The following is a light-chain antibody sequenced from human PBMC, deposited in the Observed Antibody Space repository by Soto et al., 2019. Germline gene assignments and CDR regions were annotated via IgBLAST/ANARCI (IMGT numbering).Light chain of an antibody. J-gene: IGKJ2*01. Sequence: EIVLTQSPGTLSLSPGERATLSCRASQSVTSSYLTWYQQKPGQAPRLLIYGASRRATGIPDRFSGSGSGTDFTLTIARLEPEDFAVYYCQQYGGSAVYTFGQGTKLEIK. CDR2: GAS. V-gene: IGKV3-20*01. CDR3: QQYGGSAVYT. CDR1: QSVTSSY.